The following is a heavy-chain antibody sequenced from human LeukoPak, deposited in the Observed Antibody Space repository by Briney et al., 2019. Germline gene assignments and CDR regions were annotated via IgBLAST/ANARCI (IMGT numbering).Heavy chain of an antibody. V-gene: IGHV3-23*01. CDR2: TVSRGTT. CDR1: GFTFTSDA. Sequence: GGSLRLSCVASGFTFTSDAMNWVRQAPGKGLEWVSSTVSRGTTQYADSVKGRFTVSRDTSKNTLYLQMNSLRADDTAVYYCAKCSTSAYATGWCNWIDPWGQGTLVTVSS. J-gene: IGHJ5*02. CDR3: AKCSTSAYATGWCNWIDP. D-gene: IGHD6-19*01.